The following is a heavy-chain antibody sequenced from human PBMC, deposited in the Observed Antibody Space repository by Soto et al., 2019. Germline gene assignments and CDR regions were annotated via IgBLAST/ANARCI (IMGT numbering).Heavy chain of an antibody. J-gene: IGHJ4*02. CDR1: GGSISSYY. Sequence: SEILSLTCTVSGGSISSYYWSWIRQPPGKGLEWIGYIYYSGSTNYNPSLKSRVTISVDTSKNQFSLKLSSVTAADTAVYYCARDGGYYDFWSGYYFDYWGQGTLVTVSS. CDR3: ARDGGYYDFWSGYYFDY. V-gene: IGHV4-59*01. D-gene: IGHD3-3*01. CDR2: IYYSGST.